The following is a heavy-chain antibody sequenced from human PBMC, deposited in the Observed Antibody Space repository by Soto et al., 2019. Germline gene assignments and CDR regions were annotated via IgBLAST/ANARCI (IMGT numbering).Heavy chain of an antibody. CDR1: GYTFTNFG. CDR2: ISAYNGNI. CDR3: ARGGTPMYY. V-gene: IGHV1-18*01. D-gene: IGHD3-16*01. Sequence: QVQLVQSGAEVKKPGASVKVSCKASGYTFTNFGISCVRQAPGQGLESMGWISAYNGNINYAQNFQGRITMTTDTSTSTDYMELRSLRSDDTAVYYGARGGTPMYYWGQGTLVTVSS. J-gene: IGHJ4*02.